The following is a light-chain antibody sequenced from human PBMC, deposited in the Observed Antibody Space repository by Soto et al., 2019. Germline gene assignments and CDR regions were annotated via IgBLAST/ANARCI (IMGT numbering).Light chain of an antibody. CDR2: SNN. CDR1: SSNIGSNY. J-gene: IGLJ3*02. Sequence: QSVLTQPPSASGTPGQRVTISCSGSSSNIGSNYVYWYQQPPGTAPKLLIYSNNQRPSGVPDRFSGSKSGTSASLAISGLRSEEEADYYCAAGDDSRSGGVFGGGTKLTVL. CDR3: AAGDDSRSGGV. V-gene: IGLV1-47*02.